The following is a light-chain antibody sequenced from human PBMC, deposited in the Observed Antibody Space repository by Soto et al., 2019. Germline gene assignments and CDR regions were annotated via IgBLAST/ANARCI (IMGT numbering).Light chain of an antibody. CDR3: QQSYSTPGGT. Sequence: DIQMTQSPSSLSASVGDRVTITCRASQSISSYINWYQQKPGKAPKLLIYAASSLQSGAPSRFSGSGSGTDFTLTINSLQPEDFATYYCQQSYSTPGGTFGQGTKVEIK. CDR1: QSISSY. V-gene: IGKV1-39*01. J-gene: IGKJ1*01. CDR2: AAS.